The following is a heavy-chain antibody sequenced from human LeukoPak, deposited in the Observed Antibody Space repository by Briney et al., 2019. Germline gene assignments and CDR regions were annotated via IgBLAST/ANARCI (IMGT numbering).Heavy chain of an antibody. CDR2: ISYRGTT. CDR3: ARMPRGVAVVTPYYFDS. CDR1: GDSLNSGSYY. D-gene: IGHD2-21*02. J-gene: IGHJ4*02. Sequence: SETLSLTCTVFGDSLNSGSYYWSWIRQHSERGLEWIGYISYRGTTFYNPSLKSRVSISGDTSKTQFSLNINSVTAADTDVYYCARMPRGVAVVTPYYFDSWGQGTLVTVSS. V-gene: IGHV4-31*03.